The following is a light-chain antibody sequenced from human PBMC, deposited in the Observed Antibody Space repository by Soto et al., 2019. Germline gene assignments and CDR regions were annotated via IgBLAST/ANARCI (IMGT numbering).Light chain of an antibody. V-gene: IGLV2-14*03. CDR1: SSDVGGYNY. CDR2: DVS. CDR3: SSYTSIITLV. J-gene: IGLJ2*01. Sequence: QSALTQPASVSGSPGQSITISCTGSSSDVGGYNYVSWYQHHPGKAPKLMIYDVSDRPSGVSNRFSGSKSGNTASLTISGLQPEDEADYYCSSYTSIITLVFGGGTKLAAL.